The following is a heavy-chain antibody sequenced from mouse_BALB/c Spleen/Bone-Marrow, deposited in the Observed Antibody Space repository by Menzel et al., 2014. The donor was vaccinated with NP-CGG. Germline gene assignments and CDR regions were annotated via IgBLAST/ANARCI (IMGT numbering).Heavy chain of an antibody. J-gene: IGHJ4*01. Sequence: QVQLKESGAVLMKPGASVMISCKATGYTFSDYWIEWVKQRPGHGLEWIGEILPGGGSTNYNENFKGKATFTADTSSNTAYMQLSSLTSEDSAVYYCAKGGHVMDYWGQGTSVTVSS. D-gene: IGHD1-1*02. CDR2: ILPGGGST. CDR3: AKGGHVMDY. V-gene: IGHV1-9*01. CDR1: GYTFSDYW.